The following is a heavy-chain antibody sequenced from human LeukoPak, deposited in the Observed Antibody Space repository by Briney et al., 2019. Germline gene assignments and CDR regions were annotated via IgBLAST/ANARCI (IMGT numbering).Heavy chain of an antibody. Sequence: PSETLSLTCAVYGGSFSGYYWSWIRQPPGMGLEWIGEINHSGSTNYNPSLKSRVTISVDTSKNQFSLKLSSVTAADTAVYYCGGLENNWFDPWGQGTLVTVSS. V-gene: IGHV4-34*01. D-gene: IGHD3-3*01. J-gene: IGHJ5*02. CDR3: GGLENNWFDP. CDR1: GGSFSGYY. CDR2: INHSGST.